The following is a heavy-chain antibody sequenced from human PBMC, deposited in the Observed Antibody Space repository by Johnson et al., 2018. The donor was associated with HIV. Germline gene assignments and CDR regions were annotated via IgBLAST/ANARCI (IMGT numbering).Heavy chain of an antibody. J-gene: IGHJ3*02. Sequence: QVQLVESGGGVVQPGGSLRLSCAASGFTFSSYGMHWVRQAPGKGLEWVAFIRYDGSNKYYADSVKGRFTISRDNAKNTLYLQMNSLRAEDTAVYYCAKDLPSGWDGGDAFDIWGQGTMVIVSS. V-gene: IGHV3-30*02. CDR3: AKDLPSGWDGGDAFDI. CDR2: IRYDGSNK. CDR1: GFTFSSYG. D-gene: IGHD6-19*01.